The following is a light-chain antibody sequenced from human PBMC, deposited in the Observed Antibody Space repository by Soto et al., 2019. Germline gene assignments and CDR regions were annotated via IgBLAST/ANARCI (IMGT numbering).Light chain of an antibody. CDR1: SSDVGGYNY. V-gene: IGLV2-14*01. J-gene: IGLJ1*01. Sequence: QSALTQPASVSESPGQSITISCTGTSSDVGGYNYVSWYQLHPGKAPKLMIYGVTNRPSGVSNRFSGSKSGNTASLTISGLQAEDEADYYCSSYTSSSFYYVFGTGTKVTVL. CDR2: GVT. CDR3: SSYTSSSFYYV.